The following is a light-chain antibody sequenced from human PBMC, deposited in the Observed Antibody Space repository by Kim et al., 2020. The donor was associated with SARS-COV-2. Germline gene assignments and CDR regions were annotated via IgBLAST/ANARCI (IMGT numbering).Light chain of an antibody. Sequence: ASVGDTVTHTCLARQTIDMYLHWYQQKPGKAPSLLIYAASTLHSGVPSRFSGSGSATEFTLTITVLQPEDFASYYCHQTSVTPWTFGQGTKVEIK. CDR3: HQTSVTPWT. CDR1: QTIDMY. V-gene: IGKV1-39*01. CDR2: AAS. J-gene: IGKJ1*01.